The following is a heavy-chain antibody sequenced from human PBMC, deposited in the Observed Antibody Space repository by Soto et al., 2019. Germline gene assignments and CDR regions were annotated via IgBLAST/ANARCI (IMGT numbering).Heavy chain of an antibody. Sequence: GGSLRLSCAASGFTFSSYAMHWVRQAPGKGLEWVAVISYDGSNKYYADSVKGRFTISRDNSKNTLYLQMNSLRAEDTAVYYCARAGGDSSSWNDAFDIWGQGTMVTVSS. CDR2: ISYDGSNK. V-gene: IGHV3-30-3*01. J-gene: IGHJ3*02. CDR3: ARAGGDSSSWNDAFDI. D-gene: IGHD6-13*01. CDR1: GFTFSSYA.